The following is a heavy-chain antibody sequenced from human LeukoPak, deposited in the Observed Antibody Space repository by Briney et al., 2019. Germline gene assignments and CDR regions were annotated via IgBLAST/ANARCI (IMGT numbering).Heavy chain of an antibody. D-gene: IGHD3-22*01. J-gene: IGHJ6*02. Sequence: ASVKVSCKASGYTFTSYYMHWVRQAPGQGLEWMGIINPSGGSTSYAQKFQGRVTMARDTSTSTVYMELSSLRSEDTAVYYCARARRGYQDSYYGMDVWGQGTTVTVSS. CDR2: INPSGGST. V-gene: IGHV1-46*01. CDR3: ARARRGYQDSYYGMDV. CDR1: GYTFTSYY.